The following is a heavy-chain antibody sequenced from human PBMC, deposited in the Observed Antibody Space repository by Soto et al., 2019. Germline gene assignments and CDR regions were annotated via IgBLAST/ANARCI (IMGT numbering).Heavy chain of an antibody. CDR2: ISTSNGDT. Sequence: ASVKVSCKASGYTFTTYGISWVRQAPGQGLEWMAWISTSNGDTHYAQKVQGRVSMTTDRFTSTAYMELRSLRSDDTAVYYCARDSAAHGPVFDYWGQGALVTVSS. V-gene: IGHV1-18*04. CDR3: ARDSAAHGPVFDY. D-gene: IGHD6-13*01. CDR1: GYTFTTYG. J-gene: IGHJ4*02.